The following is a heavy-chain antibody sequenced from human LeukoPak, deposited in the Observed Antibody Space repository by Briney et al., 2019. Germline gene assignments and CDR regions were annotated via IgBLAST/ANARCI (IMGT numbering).Heavy chain of an antibody. Sequence: GGSLRLSCAASGFIFSSYWMTWVRQAPGKGLEWVANIKQDGTETYYVDSLKGRFTISRDNAKNSLYLQLNSLRAEDTAVYYCARGIFYGIDYWGQGTLVTVSS. CDR3: ARGIFYGIDY. J-gene: IGHJ4*02. D-gene: IGHD2/OR15-2a*01. CDR1: GFIFSSYW. V-gene: IGHV3-7*05. CDR2: IKQDGTET.